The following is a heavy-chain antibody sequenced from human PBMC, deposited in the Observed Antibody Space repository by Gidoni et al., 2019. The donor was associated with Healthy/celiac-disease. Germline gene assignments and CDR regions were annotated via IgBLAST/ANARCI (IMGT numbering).Heavy chain of an antibody. V-gene: IGHV1-2*04. J-gene: IGHJ6*02. D-gene: IGHD6-13*01. CDR3: ARDEAAAGYGGGYGMDV. CDR1: GSTFTAYY. CDR2: INPNSGGT. Sequence: QVQLVQSGAEVTKPGASLKVSCPASGSTFTAYYMQWVRQAPGQGLEWMGWINPNSGGTNYAQKVQGWVTMTRDTSISTAYMELSRLGSDDTAGYYCARDEAAAGYGGGYGMDVWGQGTTVTVSS.